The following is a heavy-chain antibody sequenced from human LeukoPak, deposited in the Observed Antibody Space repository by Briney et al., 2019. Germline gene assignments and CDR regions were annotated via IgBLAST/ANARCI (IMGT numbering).Heavy chain of an antibody. CDR3: ARGWKSCFGY. J-gene: IGHJ4*02. D-gene: IGHD2-15*01. V-gene: IGHV4-34*01. Sequence: SETLSLTCAVYGGSFSGYYWSWIRQPPGKGLEWIGEVNHIGSTTYNPSLKSRVTISVDTSKNQFSLKVASVTAADTAVYYCARGWKSCFGYWGQGILVTVSS. CDR2: VNHIGST. CDR1: GGSFSGYY.